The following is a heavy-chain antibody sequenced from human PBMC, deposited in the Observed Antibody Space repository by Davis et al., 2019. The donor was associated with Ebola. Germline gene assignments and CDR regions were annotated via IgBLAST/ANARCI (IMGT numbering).Heavy chain of an antibody. V-gene: IGHV4-31*11. CDR3: ARVVPAQQMDV. CDR1: GGSISSGGYY. D-gene: IGHD2-2*01. Sequence: PSETLSLTCAVSGGSISSGGYYWSWIRQHPGKGLEWIGYIYYSGSTYYNPSLKSRVTISVDTSKNQFSLKLSSVTAADTAVYYCARVVPAQQMDVWGQGTTVTVSS. J-gene: IGHJ6*02. CDR2: IYYSGST.